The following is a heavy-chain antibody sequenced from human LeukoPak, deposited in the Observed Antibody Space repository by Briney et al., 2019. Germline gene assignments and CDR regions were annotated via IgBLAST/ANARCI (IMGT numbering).Heavy chain of an antibody. CDR2: IYYSGST. J-gene: IGHJ4*02. D-gene: IGHD2-15*01. CDR1: GDSISGFY. CDR3: ARGVVAAPTNFDY. Sequence: NTSETRSLTCTVSGDSISGFYWSWIRQPPGKGLEWIGHIYYSGSTNYNPSLKSRVTISVDTSKNHFSLKLNSMTAADTAVYYCARGVVAAPTNFDYWGQGTLVTVSS. V-gene: IGHV4-59*01.